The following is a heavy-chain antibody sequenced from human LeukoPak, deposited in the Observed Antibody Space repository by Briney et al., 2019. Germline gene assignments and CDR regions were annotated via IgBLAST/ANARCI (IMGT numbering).Heavy chain of an antibody. Sequence: PGGSLRLSCAASGFTFSSFWMSWVRQAPGKGREWVANIKQDGSEKYYVDSVKGRFTIPRDNAKNSLYLQMNSLRAEDTAVYYCANGAFRLYYIDVWGKGTTVTVSS. CDR2: IKQDGSEK. V-gene: IGHV3-7*01. D-gene: IGHD2-8*01. CDR3: ANGAFRLYYIDV. J-gene: IGHJ6*03. CDR1: GFTFSSFW.